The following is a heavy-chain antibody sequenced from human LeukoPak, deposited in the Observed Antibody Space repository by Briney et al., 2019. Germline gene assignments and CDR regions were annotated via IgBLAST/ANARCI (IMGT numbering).Heavy chain of an antibody. Sequence: PSETLSLTCTVSGYSISSGYYWGWIRQPPGKGLEWIGGIYHSGSTYYNPSLKSRVTISVDTSKNQFSLKLSSVTAADTAVYYCARVLVPAANPFGWFDPWGQGTLVTVSS. D-gene: IGHD2-2*01. CDR2: IYHSGST. V-gene: IGHV4-38-2*02. CDR3: ARVLVPAANPFGWFDP. J-gene: IGHJ5*02. CDR1: GYSISSGYY.